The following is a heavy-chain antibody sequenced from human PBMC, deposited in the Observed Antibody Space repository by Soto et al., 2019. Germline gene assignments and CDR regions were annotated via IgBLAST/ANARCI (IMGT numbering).Heavy chain of an antibody. D-gene: IGHD3-9*01. CDR1: GYTFTSYG. J-gene: IGHJ6*02. V-gene: IGHV1-18*01. Sequence: QVQLVQSGAEVKKPGASVKVSCKASGYTFTSYGIRWVRQAPGQGREWMGWISAYNANTNYAQKLQGRIIMSTDTSTSTAYMEVRILRSDDTAVYYCARDGSYDILTGYSKVYFYDGMDVWGQGTTVTVSS. CDR2: ISAYNANT. CDR3: ARDGSYDILTGYSKVYFYDGMDV.